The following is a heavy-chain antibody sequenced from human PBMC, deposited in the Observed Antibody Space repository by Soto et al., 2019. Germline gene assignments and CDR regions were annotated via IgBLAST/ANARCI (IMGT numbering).Heavy chain of an antibody. J-gene: IGHJ4*02. V-gene: IGHV3-21*01. CDR3: ARGAPLSPTPAADY. CDR2: ISSSSSYI. CDR1: GFTFSSYS. D-gene: IGHD4-17*01. Sequence: EVQLVESGGGLVKPGGSLRLSCAASGFTFSSYSMNWVRQAPGKGLEWVSSISSSSSYIYYADSVKGRFTISRDNAKNSLYLQMNSLRAEDTAVYYCARGAPLSPTPAADYWGQGTLVTVSS.